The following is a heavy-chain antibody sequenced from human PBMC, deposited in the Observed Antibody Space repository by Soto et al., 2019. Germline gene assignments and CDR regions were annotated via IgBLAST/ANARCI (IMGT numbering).Heavy chain of an antibody. CDR2: ISTYNGNT. D-gene: IGHD3-22*01. CDR1: GYTFTSYA. CDR3: AREEVITNYYYYGMDV. V-gene: IGHV1-18*01. Sequence: ASVKVSCKASGYTFTSYAMHWVRQAPGQRLEWMGWISTYNGNTNYAQKFQGRVTMTTDTSTSTAYMELRSLRSDDTAVYYCAREEVITNYYYYGMDVWGQGTTVTVSS. J-gene: IGHJ6*02.